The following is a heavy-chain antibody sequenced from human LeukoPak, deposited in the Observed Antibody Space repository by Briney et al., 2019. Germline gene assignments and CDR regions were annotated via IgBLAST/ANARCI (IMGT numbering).Heavy chain of an antibody. CDR2: INHSGST. D-gene: IGHD3-3*01. Sequence: SETLSLTCAVYGGSFSGYYRSWIRQPPGKGLEWIGEINHSGSTNYNPSLKSRVTISVDTSKNQFSLKLSSVTAADTAVYYCARAVSYYDFWSGYYYFDYWGQGTLVTVSS. CDR3: ARAVSYYDFWSGYYYFDY. J-gene: IGHJ4*02. V-gene: IGHV4-34*01. CDR1: GGSFSGYY.